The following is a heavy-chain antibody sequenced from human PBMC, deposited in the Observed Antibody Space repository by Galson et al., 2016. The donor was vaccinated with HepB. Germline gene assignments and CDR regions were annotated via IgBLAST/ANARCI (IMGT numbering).Heavy chain of an antibody. Sequence: SLRLSCAGSGFRFSDYRMNWFRRAPGKGLEWISSLDGSGTWPLSSDSLQGRFTISSDNGKNTVFLQMNGLTPQDTSIYYSATGQGGFEGFVHWGQGTLVTVSS. D-gene: IGHD5-12*01. CDR1: GFRFSDYR. CDR3: ATGQGGFEGFVH. CDR2: LDGSGTWP. J-gene: IGHJ5*02. V-gene: IGHV3-21*01.